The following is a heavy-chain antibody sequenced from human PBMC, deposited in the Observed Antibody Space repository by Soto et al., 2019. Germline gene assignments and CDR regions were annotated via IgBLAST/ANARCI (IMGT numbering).Heavy chain of an antibody. V-gene: IGHV3-23*01. J-gene: IGHJ6*02. CDR2: ISGSGGST. CDR3: AKLTAGDYYYYGMDV. D-gene: IGHD2-8*02. Sequence: EVQLLESGGGLVQPGGSLRLSCAASGFTFSSYAMSWVRQASGKGLEWVSAISGSGGSTYYADSVKGRFTISRDNSKNTLYLQMNSLRAEDTAVYYCAKLTAGDYYYYGMDVWGQGTTVTVSS. CDR1: GFTFSSYA.